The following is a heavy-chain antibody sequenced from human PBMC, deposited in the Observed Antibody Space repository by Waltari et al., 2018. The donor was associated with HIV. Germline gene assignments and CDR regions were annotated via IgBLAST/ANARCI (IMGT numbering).Heavy chain of an antibody. CDR2: IYYSGST. V-gene: IGHV4-59*01. D-gene: IGHD1-7*01. J-gene: IGHJ3*02. CDR1: GGSISSYY. CDR3: ARDSGLELPDAFDI. Sequence: QVQLQESGPGLVKPSETLSLTCTVSGGSISSYYWSWIRQPPGKGLEWIGYIYYSGSTNYNASLKSRVTISVDTSKNQFSLKLSSVTAADTAVYYCARDSGLELPDAFDIWGQGTMVTVSS.